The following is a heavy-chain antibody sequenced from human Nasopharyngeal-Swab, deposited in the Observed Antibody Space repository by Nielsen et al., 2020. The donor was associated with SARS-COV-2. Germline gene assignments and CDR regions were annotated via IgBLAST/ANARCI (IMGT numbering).Heavy chain of an antibody. CDR3: ARDYDVFTGYPSHFFDH. J-gene: IGHJ4*02. Sequence: GGSLRLSCAASGFTFSSSAMHWVRLAPGKGLEWVAVISYDGSNEYYADSVKGRFTISRDNSKDTLYLQMNSMRLEDTAFYYCARDYDVFTGYPSHFFDHWGQGTLVTV. CDR2: ISYDGSNE. V-gene: IGHV3-30*04. D-gene: IGHD3-9*01. CDR1: GFTFSSSA.